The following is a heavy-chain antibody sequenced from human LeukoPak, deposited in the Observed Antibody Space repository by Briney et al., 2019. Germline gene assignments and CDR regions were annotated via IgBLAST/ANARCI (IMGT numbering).Heavy chain of an antibody. CDR1: GGSFSGYY. D-gene: IGHD6-19*01. CDR2: INHSGST. CDR3: AREGWLVPGWFDP. V-gene: IGHV4-34*01. J-gene: IGHJ5*02. Sequence: SETLSLTCAVYGGSFSGYYWSWIRQPPGKGLEWIGEINHSGSTNYNPSLKSRVTISVDTSKNQFSLKLSSVTAADTAVYYCAREGWLVPGWFDPWGQGTLVTVSS.